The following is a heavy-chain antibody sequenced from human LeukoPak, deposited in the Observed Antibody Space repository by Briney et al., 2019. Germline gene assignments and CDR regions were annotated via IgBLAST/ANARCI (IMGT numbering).Heavy chain of an antibody. CDR3: ARARGGTMVRRPYYYYYMDV. CDR2: ISSSGSTI. Sequence: GGSLRLSCAASGFTFSSYGMSWIRQAPGKGLEWVSYISSSGSTIYYADSVKGRFTISRDNAKNSLYLQMNSLRAEDTAVYYCARARGGTMVRRPYYYYYMDVWGKGTTVTVSS. J-gene: IGHJ6*03. D-gene: IGHD3-10*01. CDR1: GFTFSSYG. V-gene: IGHV3-48*04.